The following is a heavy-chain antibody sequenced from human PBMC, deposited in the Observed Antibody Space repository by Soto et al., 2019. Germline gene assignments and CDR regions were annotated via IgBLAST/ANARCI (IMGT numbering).Heavy chain of an antibody. V-gene: IGHV4-59*01. CDR2: IYYSGST. D-gene: IGHD7-27*01. CDR1: GASITSSY. Sequence: QVQLQESGPGQVKPSETLSLTCTVSGASITSSYWSWVRQPPGKGLEWIGSIYYSGSTNYNPSLKSRVTISLDTSNKQFSLRLSSVTAADTAVYYCARGRLGILEYWGQGTLVTVSS. J-gene: IGHJ4*02. CDR3: ARGRLGILEY.